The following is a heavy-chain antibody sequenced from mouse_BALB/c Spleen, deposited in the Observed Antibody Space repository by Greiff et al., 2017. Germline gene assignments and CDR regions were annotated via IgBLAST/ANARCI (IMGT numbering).Heavy chain of an antibody. V-gene: IGHV1S137*01. CDR2: ISTYYGDA. CDR1: GYTFTDYA. Sequence: QVQLQQSGAELVRPGVSVKISCKGSGYTFTDYAMHWVKQSHAKSLEWIGVISTYYGDASYNQKFKGKATMTVDKSSSTAYMELARLTSEDSAIYYCARSFDGYHSWFAYWGQGTLVTVSA. D-gene: IGHD2-3*01. CDR3: ARSFDGYHSWFAY. J-gene: IGHJ3*01.